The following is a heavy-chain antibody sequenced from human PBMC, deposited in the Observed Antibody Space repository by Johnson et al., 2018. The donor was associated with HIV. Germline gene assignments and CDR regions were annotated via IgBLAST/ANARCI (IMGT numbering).Heavy chain of an antibody. D-gene: IGHD2-21*01. V-gene: IGHV3-30*04. J-gene: IGHJ3*02. Sequence: QVQLVESGGGVVQPGRSLRLSCAASRFTFSSYAMHWVRQAPGKGLEWVAVISHDGSSKYYADSVKGRFTISRDNSNNTLYLQMNSLRAEDTAVYYCARVTLWLDICGQGTMVTVSS. CDR1: RFTFSSYA. CDR3: ARVTLWLDI. CDR2: ISHDGSSK.